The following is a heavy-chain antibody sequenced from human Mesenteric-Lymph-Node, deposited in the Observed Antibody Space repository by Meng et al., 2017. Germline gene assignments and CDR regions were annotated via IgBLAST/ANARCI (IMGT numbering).Heavy chain of an antibody. CDR2: INPNDDTK. CDR1: GYTFIDYY. Sequence: LAQSGAEVKKPGASVKVSCRTSGYTFIDYYMHWVRQAPGQGLEWMGIINPNDDTKFFVRKFQGRVTMTRDTSTSTFYMGLSSLTYEDTAVYYCARSDLSGWGHLVDSWGQGSLVTVSS. CDR3: ARSDLSGWGHLVDS. J-gene: IGHJ4*02. V-gene: IGHV1-46*01. D-gene: IGHD6-19*01.